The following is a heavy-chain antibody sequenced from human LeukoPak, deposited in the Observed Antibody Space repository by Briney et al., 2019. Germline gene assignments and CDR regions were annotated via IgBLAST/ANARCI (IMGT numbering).Heavy chain of an antibody. CDR1: GGSISSGGYY. J-gene: IGHJ4*02. V-gene: IGHV4-31*03. CDR2: IYYSGST. D-gene: IGHD2-2*01. Sequence: PSQTLSLTCTVSGGSISSGGYYWSWMRQHPGKGLERIGYIYYSGSTYYNPSLKSRVTISVDTSKNQFSLKLSSVTAADTAVYYCALYCSSTSCRRGAFDYWGQGTLVTVSS. CDR3: ALYCSSTSCRRGAFDY.